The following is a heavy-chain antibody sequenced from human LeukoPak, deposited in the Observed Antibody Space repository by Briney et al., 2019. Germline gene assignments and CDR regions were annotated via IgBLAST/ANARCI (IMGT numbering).Heavy chain of an antibody. CDR2: IIPIFGTA. Sequence: SVKVSCKASGGTFSSYAISWVRQAPGQGLEWMGGIIPIFGTANYAQKFQGRVTITTDVSTSTAYMELSSLRSEDTAVYYCARVNRWYCGSGSFQLWWFDPWGQGTLVTVSS. J-gene: IGHJ5*02. D-gene: IGHD3-10*01. V-gene: IGHV1-69*05. CDR1: GGTFSSYA. CDR3: ARVNRWYCGSGSFQLWWFDP.